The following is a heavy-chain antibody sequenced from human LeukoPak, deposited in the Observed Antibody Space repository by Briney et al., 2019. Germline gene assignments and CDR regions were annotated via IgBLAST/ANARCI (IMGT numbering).Heavy chain of an antibody. CDR2: INPNSGGT. J-gene: IGHJ4*02. CDR3: ARDRGTYSSGSDY. D-gene: IGHD6-19*01. CDR1: GYTFTGYY. V-gene: IGHV1-2*02. Sequence: APVKVSCKASGYTFTGYYMHWVRQAPGQGLEWMGWINPNSGGTNYAQKFQGRVTMTRDTSISTAYMELSRLRSDDTAVYYCARDRGTYSSGSDYWGQGTLVTVSS.